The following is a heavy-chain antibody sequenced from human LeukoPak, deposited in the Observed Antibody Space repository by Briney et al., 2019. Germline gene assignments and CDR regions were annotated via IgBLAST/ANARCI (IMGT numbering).Heavy chain of an antibody. V-gene: IGHV3-23*01. J-gene: IGHJ4*02. CDR1: GFTFSNYA. D-gene: IGHD2-21*02. Sequence: QSGGSLRLSCAASGFTFSNYAMSWVRQAPGKGLEWVSVISGSGGSTDYADSVKGRFSISRDNSKNTLYLQMNSLRAEDTAVYYCAKDRSWGVEVTTNPQFDYWGQGTLVTVSS. CDR2: ISGSGGST. CDR3: AKDRSWGVEVTTNPQFDY.